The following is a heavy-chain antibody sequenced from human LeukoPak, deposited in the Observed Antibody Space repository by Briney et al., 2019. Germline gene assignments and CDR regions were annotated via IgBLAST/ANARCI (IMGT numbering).Heavy chain of an antibody. CDR3: ARVTGTTRYYYYYMDV. CDR2: IDTSGNT. V-gene: IGHV4-4*07. D-gene: IGHD1-20*01. Sequence: SETLSLTCTVSGGSISSYYWSWIRQPAGKGLEWIGRIDTSGNTNYKPSLKSRVTMSVDTSKNQFSLKLSSVTAADTAVYYCARVTGTTRYYYYYMDVWGKGTTVTISS. CDR1: GGSISSYY. J-gene: IGHJ6*03.